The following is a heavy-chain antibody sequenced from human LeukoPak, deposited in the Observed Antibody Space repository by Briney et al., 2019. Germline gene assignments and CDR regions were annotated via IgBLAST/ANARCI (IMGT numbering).Heavy chain of an antibody. CDR3: ANRAAAGTAMGY. D-gene: IGHD6-13*01. J-gene: IGHJ4*02. Sequence: GGSLRLSCAASGFTFSNAWMSWVRQAPGKGLEWVGRIKSKTDGGTTDYAAPVKGRFTISRDDSKNTLYLQMNSLKTEDTAVYYCANRAAAGTAMGYWGQGTLVTVSS. CDR1: GFTFSNAW. CDR2: IKSKTDGGTT. V-gene: IGHV3-15*01.